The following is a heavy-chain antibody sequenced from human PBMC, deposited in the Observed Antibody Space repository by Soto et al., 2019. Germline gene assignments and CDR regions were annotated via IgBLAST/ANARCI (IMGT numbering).Heavy chain of an antibody. CDR2: VDHGGTT. V-gene: IGHV4-34*01. CDR1: GGSLNGFD. D-gene: IGHD6-19*01. CDR3: ARGRGHSSGWGSYYYYGMDV. Sequence: SETLSLTCAVYGGSLNGFDWTWIRQPPGKGLEWIGEVDHGGTTSYNPSLKSRITISVDTSKNQFSLKMTSVTAADTAVYYCARGRGHSSGWGSYYYYGMDVWGQGTAVTVSS. J-gene: IGHJ6*02.